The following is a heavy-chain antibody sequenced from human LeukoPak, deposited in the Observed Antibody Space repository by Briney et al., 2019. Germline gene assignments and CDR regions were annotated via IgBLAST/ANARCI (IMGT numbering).Heavy chain of an antibody. CDR2: IYPGDSDT. CDR1: GYSFSNYW. CDR3: ARHWASSMASRSHTFDY. Sequence: PGESLKISCKGSGYSFSNYWIGWVRQMPGKGLELMGIIYPGDSDTRYSPSFQGQVTISADKSISTAYLQWSSLKASDTAMYYCARHWASSMASRSHTFDYWGQGTLVTVSS. V-gene: IGHV5-51*01. J-gene: IGHJ4*02. D-gene: IGHD3-10*01.